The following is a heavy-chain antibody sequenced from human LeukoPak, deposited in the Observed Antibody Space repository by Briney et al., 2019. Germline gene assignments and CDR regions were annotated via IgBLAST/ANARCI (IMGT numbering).Heavy chain of an antibody. Sequence: GGSLRLSCAASGFTFSTYAMHWVRQAPGKGLEWVAVISYDGSNKYYADSAKGRFTISRDNSRDTVYLQMNSLRAEDTSVYYCARDNYGFDYWGQGTLVTVSS. D-gene: IGHD3-16*01. CDR2: ISYDGSNK. J-gene: IGHJ4*02. CDR1: GFTFSTYA. CDR3: ARDNYGFDY. V-gene: IGHV3-30-3*01.